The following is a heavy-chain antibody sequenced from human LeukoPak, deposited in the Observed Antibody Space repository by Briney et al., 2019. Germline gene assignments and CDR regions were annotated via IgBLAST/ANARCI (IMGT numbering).Heavy chain of an antibody. CDR3: ARSGGRSQNWSDP. CDR2: INPNSGGT. CDR1: GYTFSGYY. Sequence: GASVKVSCKASGYTFSGYYMHWVRQAPGQGLEWMGWINPNSGGTDYAQKFQGRVTVTSDTSITTAYMELSSLRSDDTAVYYCARSGGRSQNWSDPWGQGTLVTVSS. D-gene: IGHD2-15*01. J-gene: IGHJ5*02. V-gene: IGHV1-2*02.